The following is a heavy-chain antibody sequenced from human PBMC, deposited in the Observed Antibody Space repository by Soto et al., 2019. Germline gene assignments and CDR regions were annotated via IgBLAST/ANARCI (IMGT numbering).Heavy chain of an antibody. D-gene: IGHD3-16*01. J-gene: IGHJ5*02. CDR2: MNPGSGDT. CDR1: GYIFTNND. V-gene: IGHV1-8*01. Sequence: ASVRVSCKASGYIFTNNDVSWVRQATGQGLEWMGWMNPGSGDTGYAQKFQGRVTMTRDISIATAYMELSSLRSDDTAIYYCARMATFGSLNWFDPWGQGTLVTVSS. CDR3: ARMATFGSLNWFDP.